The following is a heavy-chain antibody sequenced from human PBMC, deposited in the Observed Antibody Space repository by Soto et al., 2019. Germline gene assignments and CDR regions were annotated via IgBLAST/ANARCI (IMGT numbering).Heavy chain of an antibody. CDR3: AASIFYYGMDV. Sequence: EVQLVQSGAEVKKPGESLKISCKGSGYTFTNYWIVWVRQMPGKGLEWMGIIYPGDSDTKYNPSFQGQVTISADKSITTTYLRWTSLKASDTAIYYCAASIFYYGMDVWGQGTTVTVSS. CDR2: IYPGDSDT. CDR1: GYTFTNYW. J-gene: IGHJ6*02. V-gene: IGHV5-51*01.